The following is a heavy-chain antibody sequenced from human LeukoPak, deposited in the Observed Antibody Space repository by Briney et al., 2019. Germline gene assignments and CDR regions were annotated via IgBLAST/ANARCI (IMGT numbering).Heavy chain of an antibody. CDR2: INGLGTEK. V-gene: IGHV3-7*05. CDR1: GFTFSSYS. Sequence: QPGGSLRLSCAASGFTFSSYSMNWVRQAPGEGLEWVANINGLGTEKHHADSVKGRFTISRDNAKNSLYLQMNSLRAEDTAVYYCARAESYSWRDWGQGTLVTVSS. CDR3: ARAESYSWRD. J-gene: IGHJ4*02. D-gene: IGHD5-18*01.